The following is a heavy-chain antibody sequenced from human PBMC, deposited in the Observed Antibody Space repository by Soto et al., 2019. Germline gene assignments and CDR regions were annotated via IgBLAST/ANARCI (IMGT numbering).Heavy chain of an antibody. CDR1: GFTFSTYA. CDR3: AKVIDAADCSSTSCSNGFDM. J-gene: IGHJ3*02. V-gene: IGHV3-30*18. D-gene: IGHD2-2*01. CDR2: TPYEGSKK. Sequence: GGSLRLSCAASGFTFSTYAMHWVRQAPGKGLEWVALTPYEGSKKYYTESVKGRFTISRDNSKNTLYLQMNILRAEDTAVYYCAKVIDAADCSSTSCSNGFDMWGQGTMVTVSS.